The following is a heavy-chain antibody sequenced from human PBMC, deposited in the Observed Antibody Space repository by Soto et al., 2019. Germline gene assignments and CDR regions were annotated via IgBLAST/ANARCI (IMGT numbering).Heavy chain of an antibody. J-gene: IGHJ6*02. D-gene: IGHD6-6*01. CDR2: IIPLLNTP. CDR3: ARESSSPNYYYYGMDV. V-gene: IGHV1-69*13. CDR1: GGTFSSYA. Sequence: ASVKVSCKASGGTFSSYAVSWVRQAPGQGLEWMGVIIPLLNTPKYVQKFQGRVTITADASATTAYMELSSLRSEDTAVYYCARESSSPNYYYYGMDVWGQGTTVTVSS.